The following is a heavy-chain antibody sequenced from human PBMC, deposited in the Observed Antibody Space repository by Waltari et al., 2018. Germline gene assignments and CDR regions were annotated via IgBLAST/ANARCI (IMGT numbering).Heavy chain of an antibody. CDR3: ARIYGSGSPIPSVDY. J-gene: IGHJ4*02. Sequence: QLQLQESGPGLVKPSETLSLTCTVSGGSISRSNYYWGGIRQPPGKGLDWIASIYPSGRTYYNPSLKSRVTISVDTSKNQFSLKLTSVTAADTAVYYCARIYGSGSPIPSVDYWGQGTLVTVSS. CDR1: GGSISRSNYY. V-gene: IGHV4-39*01. D-gene: IGHD3-10*01. CDR2: IYPSGRT.